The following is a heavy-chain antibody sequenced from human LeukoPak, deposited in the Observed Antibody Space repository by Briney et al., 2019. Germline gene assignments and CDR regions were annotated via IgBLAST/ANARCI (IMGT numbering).Heavy chain of an antibody. D-gene: IGHD5-18*01. CDR1: GFTLSYYA. Sequence: GGSLRLSCAASGFTLSYYAINWVRQAPGKGLEWVSTISGGGGSTYYADSVKGRFTISRDNSKNTLYLQMNSLRAEDTAVYYCAKEGGDKAMPFKYFDYWGQGTLVTVSS. CDR3: AKEGGDKAMPFKYFDY. J-gene: IGHJ4*02. V-gene: IGHV3-23*01. CDR2: ISGGGGST.